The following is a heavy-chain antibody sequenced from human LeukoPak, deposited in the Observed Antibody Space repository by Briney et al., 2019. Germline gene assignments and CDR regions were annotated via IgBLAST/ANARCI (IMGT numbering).Heavy chain of an antibody. J-gene: IGHJ5*02. Sequence: SETLSLTCGLSGVSLRVYYWICIPHSPGKAREGLGEVSPGGYTKYNPHLKNRLRIPVAPSQNPMPLALHSLTAADTAIYYCARIRWGLGPEICSHHWAQGTLVTVSS. D-gene: IGHD3-10*02. CDR2: VSPGGYT. CDR1: GVSLRVYY. CDR3: ARIRWGLGPEICSHH. V-gene: IGHV4-34*01.